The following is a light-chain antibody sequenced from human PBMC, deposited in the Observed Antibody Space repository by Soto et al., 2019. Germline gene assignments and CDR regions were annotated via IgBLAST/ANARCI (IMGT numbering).Light chain of an antibody. V-gene: IGKV3-15*01. J-gene: IGKJ1*01. CDR3: QQYNNWPPTWT. Sequence: EMVMTQSPATLSVSLGGRATLSCTASQSISSNLAWYRQKPGQPPTLLMYDASTRATGIPARFSGSGSGTEFTLTISSLQSEDSAVYYCQQYNNWPPTWTFGQGTKVDIK. CDR2: DAS. CDR1: QSISSN.